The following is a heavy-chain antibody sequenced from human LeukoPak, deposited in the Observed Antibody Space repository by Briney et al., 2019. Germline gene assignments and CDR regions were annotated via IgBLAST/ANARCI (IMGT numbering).Heavy chain of an antibody. CDR2: IKQDGSEK. Sequence: PGGSLRLSCAASGFTFSSYWMSWVRQAPGKGLEWVANIKQDGSEKNYVDSVKGRFTISRDNAKNSLYLQMNSLRAEDTAVYYCARDFRNVXXTATGDYYYYYMDVWGKGTTVTVSS. J-gene: IGHJ6*03. D-gene: IGHD2-21*02. CDR1: GFTFSSYW. V-gene: IGHV3-7*01. CDR3: ARDFRNVXXTATGDYYYYYMDV.